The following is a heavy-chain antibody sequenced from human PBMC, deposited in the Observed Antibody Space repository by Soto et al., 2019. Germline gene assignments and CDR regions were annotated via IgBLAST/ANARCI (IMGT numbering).Heavy chain of an antibody. CDR1: GGSISSGGYY. Sequence: PSETLSLTCTVSGGSISSGGYYWSWIRQHTGKGLEWIGYIYYSGSTYYNPSLKSRVTISVDTSKNQFSLKLSSVTAADTAVYYCARDRDSNFHSFDYWGQGTLVTVSS. J-gene: IGHJ4*02. V-gene: IGHV4-31*03. CDR2: IYYSGST. CDR3: ARDRDSNFHSFDY. D-gene: IGHD4-4*01.